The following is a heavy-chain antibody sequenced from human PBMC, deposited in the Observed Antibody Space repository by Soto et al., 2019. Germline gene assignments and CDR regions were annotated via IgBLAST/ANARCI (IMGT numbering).Heavy chain of an antibody. CDR2: INHSGST. Sequence: PSETLSLTCAVYGGSFSGYYWSWIRQPPGKGLEWIGEINHSGSTNYNPSPKSRVTISVDTSKNQFSLKLSSVTAADTAVYYCARGLVFPIVVVNRRFDYWGQGTLVTVSS. V-gene: IGHV4-34*01. J-gene: IGHJ4*02. CDR3: ARGLVFPIVVVNRRFDY. D-gene: IGHD3-22*01. CDR1: GGSFSGYY.